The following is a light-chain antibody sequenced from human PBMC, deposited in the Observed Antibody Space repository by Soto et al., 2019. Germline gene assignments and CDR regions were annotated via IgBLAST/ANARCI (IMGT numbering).Light chain of an antibody. CDR1: QSVSKY. CDR2: GAT. J-gene: IGKJ1*01. Sequence: DIQLTQSPASVSASVGDRVSISCRAGQSVSKYLHWYQHKPGKAPTLLIYGATNLQRGVPSRFSGTGSGTDFTRTISSLQPEDFATYFCQQSYSTPPWTFGQGTKVEIK. CDR3: QQSYSTPPWT. V-gene: IGKV1-39*01.